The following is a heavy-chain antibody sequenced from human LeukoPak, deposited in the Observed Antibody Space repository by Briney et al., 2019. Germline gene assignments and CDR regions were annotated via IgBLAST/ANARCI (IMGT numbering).Heavy chain of an antibody. D-gene: IGHD6-19*01. CDR2: IHYSGST. J-gene: IGHJ5*02. CDR1: GGSISGYY. Sequence: SGTLSLTCTVSGGSISGYYWSWVRQPSGKGLEWIGYIHYSGSTNYNPSLKSRVTISLDTSKNQFSLKLTSVTAADTAVYYCAREGQWLPDWFDPWGQGTLVTVSS. CDR3: AREGQWLPDWFDP. V-gene: IGHV4-59*01.